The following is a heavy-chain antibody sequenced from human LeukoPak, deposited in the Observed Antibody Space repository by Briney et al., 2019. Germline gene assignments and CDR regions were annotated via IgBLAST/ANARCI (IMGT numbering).Heavy chain of an antibody. J-gene: IGHJ4*02. CDR3: AAYYYDSSGYYYHFDY. CDR1: GGSFSGYY. CDR2: INHSGNT. Sequence: PSETLSLTCAVYGGSFSGYYWSWIRQPPGKGLEWIGEINHSGNTNYNPSLKSRVTISVDTSKNQFSLKLSSVTAADTAVYYCAAYYYDSSGYYYHFDYWGQGTLVAVSP. D-gene: IGHD3-22*01. V-gene: IGHV4-34*01.